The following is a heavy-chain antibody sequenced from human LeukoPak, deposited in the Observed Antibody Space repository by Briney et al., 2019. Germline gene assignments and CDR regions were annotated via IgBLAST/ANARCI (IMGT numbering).Heavy chain of an antibody. Sequence: GGSLRLSCTASGFAFGSYAMAWVRQAPGKGLEGVAAIGSDYDRVHEDSVKGRFTISRDNSKSTLYLQMDNLRPEDTAVYFCAKSAGVATIYFDCGGQGALVTVSS. V-gene: IGHV3-23*01. D-gene: IGHD5-12*01. CDR1: GFAFGSYA. CDR3: AKSAGVATIYFDC. CDR2: IGSDYDR. J-gene: IGHJ4*02.